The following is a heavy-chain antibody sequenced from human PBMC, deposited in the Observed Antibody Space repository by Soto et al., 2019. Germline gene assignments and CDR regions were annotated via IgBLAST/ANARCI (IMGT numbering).Heavy chain of an antibody. V-gene: IGHV3-7*03. CDR2: IKEDGIEK. J-gene: IGHJ4*02. Sequence: GGSLRLSCEASGFSFGDYWMSWLRRAPGKGLEWVANIKEDGIEKKYADSAKGRFTLSRDNAKNSMYLQINSLRAVDTAVYYCARASRPGYNSGWYSFDYWGQGALVTVS. D-gene: IGHD6-19*01. CDR1: GFSFGDYW. CDR3: ARASRPGYNSGWYSFDY.